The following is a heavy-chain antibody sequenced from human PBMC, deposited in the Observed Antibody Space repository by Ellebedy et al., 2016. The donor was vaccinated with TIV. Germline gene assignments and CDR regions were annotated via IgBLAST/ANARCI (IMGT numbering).Heavy chain of an antibody. CDR2: MNPNSGNT. D-gene: IGHD3-10*01. V-gene: IGHV1-8*03. CDR1: GYTFTSYD. CDR3: ARVYGSGSYLYYYYGMDV. J-gene: IGHJ6*02. Sequence: AASVKVSCRASGYTFTSYDINWVRQATGQGLEWMGWMNPNSGNTGYAKKFQGRVTITRNTSISTAYMELSSLRSEDTAVYYCARVYGSGSYLYYYYGMDVWGQGTTVTVSS.